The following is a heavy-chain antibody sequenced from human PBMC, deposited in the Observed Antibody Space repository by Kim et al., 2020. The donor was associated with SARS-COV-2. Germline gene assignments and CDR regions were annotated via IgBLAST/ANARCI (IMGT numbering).Heavy chain of an antibody. CDR1: GFIFSNYA. J-gene: IGHJ6*02. Sequence: GGSLRLSCAASGFIFSNYAMNWVSQAPGKGLEWVASISGSAGRTYYADSVKGRFTISRDNSKNTLYLQMNSLRAEDTAVYYCAKGKYFDNNDYYSYTYYYGMDVWGQGTTVTVSS. CDR3: AKGKYFDNNDYYSYTYYYGMDV. V-gene: IGHV3-23*01. CDR2: ISGSAGRT. D-gene: IGHD3-22*01.